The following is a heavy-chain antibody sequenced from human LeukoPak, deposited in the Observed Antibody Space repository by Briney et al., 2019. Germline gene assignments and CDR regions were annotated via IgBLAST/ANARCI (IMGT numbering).Heavy chain of an antibody. Sequence: GGSLRLSCAASGFTFSSYAMSWVRQAPGKGLEWVSAISGSGGSTYYADSVKGRFTISRDNAMNSLYLQMNSLRVEDTAVYYCARDPGIAAAGTVGYFDSWGQGILVTVSS. CDR1: GFTFSSYA. J-gene: IGHJ4*02. V-gene: IGHV3-23*01. D-gene: IGHD6-13*01. CDR2: ISGSGGST. CDR3: ARDPGIAAAGTVGYFDS.